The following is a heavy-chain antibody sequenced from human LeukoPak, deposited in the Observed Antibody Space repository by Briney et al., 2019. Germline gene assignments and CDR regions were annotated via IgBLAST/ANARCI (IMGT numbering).Heavy chain of an antibody. V-gene: IGHV3-13*04. CDR2: IDTAGNT. CDR3: ARTSKITSVMDI. J-gene: IGHJ3*02. Sequence: GGSLRLSCAASGFTFSSYDMHWVRQAPGKGLEWVSAIDTAGNTFYPDSVKGRFTISKEKAKNSLYLQMNNVRAGDTAVYYCARTSKITSVMDIWGQGTMVTVSS. CDR1: GFTFSSYD. D-gene: IGHD3-16*01.